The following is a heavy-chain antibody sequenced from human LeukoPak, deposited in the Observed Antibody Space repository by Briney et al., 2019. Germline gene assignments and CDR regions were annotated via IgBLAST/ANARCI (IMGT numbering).Heavy chain of an antibody. J-gene: IGHJ4*02. CDR1: GFTFSNYA. CDR2: ISYDGSNK. D-gene: IGHD6-13*01. Sequence: QSGGSLRLSCAASGFTFSNYAMHWVRQAPGKGLEWVAVISYDGSNKYYADSVKGRFTISRDNSKNTLYLQMNSLRAEDTAVYYCARQNIAAAVTWDYWGQGTLVTVSS. CDR3: ARQNIAAAVTWDY. V-gene: IGHV3-30*04.